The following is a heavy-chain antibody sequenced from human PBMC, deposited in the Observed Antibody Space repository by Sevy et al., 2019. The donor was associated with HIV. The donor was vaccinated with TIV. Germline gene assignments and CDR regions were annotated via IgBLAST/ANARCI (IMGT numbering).Heavy chain of an antibody. J-gene: IGHJ4*02. V-gene: IGHV3-15*01. Sequence: GGCLRLSCAASGFTFSNAWMSWVRQAPGKGLEWVGRIKSKTDGGTTDYAAPVKGRFTISRDDSKNTLYLQMNSLKTEDTAVYYCAMTEYYYDSSGYSQFDYWGQGTLVTVSS. CDR1: GFTFSNAW. CDR3: AMTEYYYDSSGYSQFDY. CDR2: IKSKTDGGTT. D-gene: IGHD3-22*01.